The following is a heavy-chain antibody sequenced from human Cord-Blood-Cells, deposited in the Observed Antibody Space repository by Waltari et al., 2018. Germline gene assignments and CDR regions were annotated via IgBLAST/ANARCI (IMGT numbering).Heavy chain of an antibody. V-gene: IGHV1-2*02. Sequence: QVQLVQSGAEVKKPGASEKVSCKASGYTSTGYYMHWVRQAPGQGLEWMGWINPNSGGTNYAQKFQGRVTMTRDTSISTAYMELSRLRSDDTAVYYCARDLGPGKYYFDYWGQGTLVTVSS. CDR1: GYTSTGYY. CDR2: INPNSGGT. CDR3: ARDLGPGKYYFDY. D-gene: IGHD1-26*01. J-gene: IGHJ4*02.